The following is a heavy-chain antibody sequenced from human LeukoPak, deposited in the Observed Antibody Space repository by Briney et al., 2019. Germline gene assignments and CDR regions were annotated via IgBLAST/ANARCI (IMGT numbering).Heavy chain of an antibody. J-gene: IGHJ4*02. CDR3: AREMTGYSSSAIDY. V-gene: IGHV3-48*01. D-gene: IGHD6-13*01. CDR1: GFTFSSYS. CDR2: ISSSSTI. Sequence: PGGSLRLSCAASGFTFSSYSMNWVRQAPGKGLEWVSYISSSSTIYYADSVKGRFTISRDTAKNSLYLQMNSLRAEDTAVYYCAREMTGYSSSAIDYWGQGTLVTVSS.